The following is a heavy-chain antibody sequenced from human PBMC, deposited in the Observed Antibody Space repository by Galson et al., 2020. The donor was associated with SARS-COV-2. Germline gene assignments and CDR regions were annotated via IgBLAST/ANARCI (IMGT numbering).Heavy chain of an antibody. D-gene: IGHD3-22*01. CDR2: MYYCGST. Sequence: SETLSLTCTVSGGSISSGGYYWRWIRQHPGKGLGWIGYMYYCGSTYYNPSLKSRVTISVDTSKNQFSLKLSSVTAADTAVYYCARNDYYDSSGYPRVGAFDIWGQGTMVTVSS. CDR1: GGSISSGGYY. V-gene: IGHV4-31*03. CDR3: ARNDYYDSSGYPRVGAFDI. J-gene: IGHJ3*02.